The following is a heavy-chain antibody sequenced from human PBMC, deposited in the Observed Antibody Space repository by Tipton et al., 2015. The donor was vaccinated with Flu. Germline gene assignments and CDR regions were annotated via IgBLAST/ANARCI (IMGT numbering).Heavy chain of an antibody. CDR3: VRGVGYCTRTSCYASGPLEY. Sequence: TLSLTCSVSGASTKSGNYYWIWIRQPAGKELEYMGRMSTSGITYYSPSLQSRVMISLDASKNQISLQLTPVTAADTAVYYCVRGVGYCTRTSCYASGPLEYWGKRTLVNVSS. J-gene: IGHJ4*02. CDR1: GASTKSGNYY. CDR2: MSTSGIT. V-gene: IGHV4-61*02. D-gene: IGHD2-2*01.